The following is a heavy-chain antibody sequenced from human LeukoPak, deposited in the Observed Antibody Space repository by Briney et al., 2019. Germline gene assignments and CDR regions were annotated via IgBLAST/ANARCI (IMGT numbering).Heavy chain of an antibody. V-gene: IGHV4-30-4*01. CDR1: GGSISSGDYY. CDR3: AREDPSSTSLDY. CDR2: IYYNGST. Sequence: PSQTLSLTCTVSGGSISSGDYYWSWIRQPPRKGLEWIWYIYYNGSTYYNPSLKSRVTISVDTSKNQFSLKLSSVTAADTAVYYCAREDPSSTSLDYWGQGTLVTVSS. J-gene: IGHJ4*02. D-gene: IGHD2-2*01.